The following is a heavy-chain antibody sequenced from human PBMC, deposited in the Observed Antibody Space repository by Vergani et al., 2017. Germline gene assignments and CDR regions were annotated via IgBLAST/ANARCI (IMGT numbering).Heavy chain of an antibody. D-gene: IGHD6-13*01. J-gene: IGHJ5*02. V-gene: IGHV3-48*03. CDR2: ISSSGSTI. CDR1: GFTFSSYE. CDR3: ARVDRGAAAGSGWFDP. Sequence: EVQLVESGGGLVQPGGSLRLSCAASGFTFSSYEMNWVRQAPGKGLEWVSYISSSGSTIYYADSVKGRFTISRDNAKNSLYLQMNSLRAEATAVYYCARVDRGAAAGSGWFDPWGQGTLVTVSS.